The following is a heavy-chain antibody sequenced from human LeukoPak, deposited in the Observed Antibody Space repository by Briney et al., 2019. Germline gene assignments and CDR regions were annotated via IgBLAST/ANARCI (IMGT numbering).Heavy chain of an antibody. Sequence: SETLSLTCAVYGGSFSSYYWSWIRQPPGKGLEWIGEINHSGSTNYNPSLKSRVTISVDTPNYRFSLKLSSVTAADTAMFYCARVASGYCSSTNCQKYYFDYWGQGTLVTVSS. CDR2: INHSGST. D-gene: IGHD2-2*01. V-gene: IGHV4-34*01. J-gene: IGHJ4*02. CDR3: ARVASGYCSSTNCQKYYFDY. CDR1: GGSFSSYY.